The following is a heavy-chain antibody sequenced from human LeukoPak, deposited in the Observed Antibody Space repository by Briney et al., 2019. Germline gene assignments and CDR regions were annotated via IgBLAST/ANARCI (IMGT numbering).Heavy chain of an antibody. D-gene: IGHD1-26*01. CDR2: IYTSGST. Sequence: SETLSLTCTVSGGSISSYYWGWIRQPAGKGLEWIGRIYTSGSTNYNPSLKSRVTMSVDTSKNQFSLKLSSVTAADTAVYYCARGSLAGGSYNYWGQGTLVTVSS. J-gene: IGHJ4*02. CDR1: GGSISSYY. V-gene: IGHV4-4*07. CDR3: ARGSLAGGSYNY.